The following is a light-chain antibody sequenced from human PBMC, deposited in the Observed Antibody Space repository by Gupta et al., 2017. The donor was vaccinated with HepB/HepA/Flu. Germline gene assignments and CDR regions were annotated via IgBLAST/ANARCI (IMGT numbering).Light chain of an antibody. V-gene: IGKV3-20*01. CDR3: QQYGSSPQCN. Sequence: EIVLTQSPGTLSLSPGESATLSCRASQSVSSGFLAWYQQKPGQAPRLLIHGASSRATGIPDRFSGSGYGTDFTLTISRREPEDFAVYYCQQYGSSPQCNFGQGTKLEIK. J-gene: IGKJ2*02. CDR1: QSVSSGF. CDR2: GAS.